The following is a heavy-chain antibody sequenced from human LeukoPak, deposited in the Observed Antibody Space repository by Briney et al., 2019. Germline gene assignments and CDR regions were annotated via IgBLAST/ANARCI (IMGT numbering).Heavy chain of an antibody. Sequence: ASVKVSCKASGYTFTSYGISWVRQAPGQGLEWMGWISAYNGNTNYAQKLQGRVTMTTDTSTSTAYMELRSLRSDDTAVYYCARVLYSSSWYGWYFDYWGQGTLVTVSS. CDR2: ISAYNGNT. CDR1: GYTFTSYG. V-gene: IGHV1-18*01. D-gene: IGHD6-13*01. J-gene: IGHJ4*02. CDR3: ARVLYSSSWYGWYFDY.